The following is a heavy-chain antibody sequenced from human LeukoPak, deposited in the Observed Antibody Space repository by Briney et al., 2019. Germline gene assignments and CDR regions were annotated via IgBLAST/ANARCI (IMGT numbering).Heavy chain of an antibody. CDR3: ARDLNDY. Sequence: SQTLSLTCTVSGGSISSGSYYWRWLRQPAGKGLEWIGRIYTSGSTNYNPSLKSRVTISVDTSKNQFSLKLSSVTAADTAVYYCARDLNDYWGQGTLVTVSS. CDR2: IYTSGST. CDR1: GGSISSGSYY. V-gene: IGHV4-61*02. J-gene: IGHJ4*02.